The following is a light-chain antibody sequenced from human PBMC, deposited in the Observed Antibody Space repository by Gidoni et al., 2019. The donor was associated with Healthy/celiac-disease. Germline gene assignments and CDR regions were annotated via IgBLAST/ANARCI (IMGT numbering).Light chain of an antibody. CDR1: QSVSSN. Sequence: EIVMKQCAATLSVAPGERATLSCRARQSVSSNLAGYQQKPRQAPRLLIYGASTRATGIPARFSGSGSATAFTLPISSLQSADFAVYYCQQYNNWPPLTFGGGTKVEIK. V-gene: IGKV3-15*01. J-gene: IGKJ4*01. CDR3: QQYNNWPPLT. CDR2: GAS.